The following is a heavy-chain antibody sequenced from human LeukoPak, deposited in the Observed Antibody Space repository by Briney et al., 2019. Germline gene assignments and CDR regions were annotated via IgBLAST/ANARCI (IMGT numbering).Heavy chain of an antibody. J-gene: IGHJ4*02. D-gene: IGHD3-10*01. Sequence: EASVKVSCKASGYTFTGYYMHWVRQAPGQGREWMGWINPNSGSTNYAQKFQGRVTMTRDTSISTAYMELSRLRSDDTAVYYCARLRVRGSWFDYWGQGTLVTVSS. CDR1: GYTFTGYY. V-gene: IGHV1-2*02. CDR3: ARLRVRGSWFDY. CDR2: INPNSGST.